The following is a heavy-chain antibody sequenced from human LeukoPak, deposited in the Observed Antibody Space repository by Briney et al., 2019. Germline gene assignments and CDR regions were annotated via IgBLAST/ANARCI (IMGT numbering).Heavy chain of an antibody. V-gene: IGHV4-34*01. Sequence: PSETLSLTCAVYGGSFSGYYWSWIRQPPGKGLEWIGEINHSGSTNYNPSLKSRVTISLDTSKNQFSLKLSSVTAADTAVYYCARFRSRGRYYFDYWGQGTLVTVSS. CDR3: ARFRSRGRYYFDY. CDR1: GGSFSGYY. J-gene: IGHJ4*02. D-gene: IGHD1-26*01. CDR2: INHSGST.